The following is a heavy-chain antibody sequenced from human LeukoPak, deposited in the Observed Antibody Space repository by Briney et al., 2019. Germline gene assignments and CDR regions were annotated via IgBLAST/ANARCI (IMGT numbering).Heavy chain of an antibody. D-gene: IGHD3-10*01. Sequence: SETLSLTCAVYGGSFSGYYWSWIRQPPGKGLEWIGEINHSGSTNYNPSLKSRVTISVDTSKNQFSLKLSSVTAADTAVYYRARVVRGYYYYYGMDVWGQGTTVTVSS. CDR1: GGSFSGYY. CDR3: ARVVRGYYYYYGMDV. J-gene: IGHJ6*02. V-gene: IGHV4-34*01. CDR2: INHSGST.